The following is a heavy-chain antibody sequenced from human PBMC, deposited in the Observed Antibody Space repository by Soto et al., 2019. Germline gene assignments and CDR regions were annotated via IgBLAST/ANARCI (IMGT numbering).Heavy chain of an antibody. CDR3: ARAAYSSSRDGAYYYYGMDV. V-gene: IGHV4-34*01. Sequence: SETLSLTCAVYGGSFSGYYWSWIRQPPGKGLEWIGEINHSGSTNYNPSLKSRVTISVDTSKNQFSLKLSSVTAADTAVYYCARAAYSSSRDGAYYYYGMDVWGQGTRVTVSS. D-gene: IGHD6-6*01. CDR2: INHSGST. J-gene: IGHJ6*02. CDR1: GGSFSGYY.